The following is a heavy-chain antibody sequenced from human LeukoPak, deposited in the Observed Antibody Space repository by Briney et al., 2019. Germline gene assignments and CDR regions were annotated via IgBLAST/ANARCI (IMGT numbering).Heavy chain of an antibody. CDR1: GYSISSGYQ. CDR2: IFHSGSA. Sequence: SETLSLTCSVSGYSISSGYQWAWIRQSPGKGLEWIGIIFHSGSAHYNPSLKSRVTISVDTSRNHFSLKLNSVSATDTAVYYCARDPRWLTPDCTSTSCYENYFDPWGQGTLVTVSS. CDR3: ARDPRWLTPDCTSTSCYENYFDP. D-gene: IGHD2-2*01. J-gene: IGHJ5*02. V-gene: IGHV4-38-2*02.